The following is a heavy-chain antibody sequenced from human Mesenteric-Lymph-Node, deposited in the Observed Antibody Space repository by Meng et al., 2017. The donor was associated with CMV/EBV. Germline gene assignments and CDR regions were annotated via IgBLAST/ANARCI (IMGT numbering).Heavy chain of an antibody. CDR2: ISFDGSNK. CDR3: ARDFNRGFGP. J-gene: IGHJ5*02. CDR1: AFPFRTYA. V-gene: IGHV3-30-3*01. Sequence: LYCAASAFPFRTYAMHWVRQAPGKGLDWVAVISFDGSNKYYADSVKGRFTISRDNSKNTLYLQMNSLRPEDTAVYYCARDFNRGFGPWGQGTLVTVSS.